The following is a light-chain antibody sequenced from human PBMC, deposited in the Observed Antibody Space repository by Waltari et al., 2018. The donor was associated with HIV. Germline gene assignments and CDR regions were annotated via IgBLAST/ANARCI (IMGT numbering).Light chain of an antibody. V-gene: IGKV3-15*01. CDR2: GAS. Sequence: EIVMTQPPATLSMSPGERATLSCRASQSVSSNLAWYQQKPGQAPRLLIYGASTRATGIPARFSGSGSGTELTLTISSLQSEDFAVYYCQQYNNWPPLTFGGGTKVEIK. CDR1: QSVSSN. J-gene: IGKJ4*01. CDR3: QQYNNWPPLT.